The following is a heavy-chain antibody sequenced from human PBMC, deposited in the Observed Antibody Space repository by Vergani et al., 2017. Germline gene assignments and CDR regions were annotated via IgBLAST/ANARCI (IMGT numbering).Heavy chain of an antibody. J-gene: IGHJ3*02. CDR1: GFSLSTSGMR. D-gene: IGHD6-13*01. V-gene: IGHV2-70*04. Sequence: QVTLKESGPALVKPTQTLTLTCTFSGFSLSTSGMRVSWIRQPPGKALEWLARIDWDDDKFYSTSLKTRLTISKDTSKNQVVLTMTNMDPVDTATYYCARIAGIAAAGTDEVDAFDIWGQGTMVTVSS. CDR3: ARIAGIAAAGTDEVDAFDI. CDR2: IDWDDDK.